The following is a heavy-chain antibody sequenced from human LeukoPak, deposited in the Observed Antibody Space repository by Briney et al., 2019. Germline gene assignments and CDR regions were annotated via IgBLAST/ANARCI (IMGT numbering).Heavy chain of an antibody. CDR1: GGTFSSYA. CDR3: ARDGVPYYGDYAYFAS. J-gene: IGHJ4*02. Sequence: SVKVSCKASGGTFSSYAISWVRQAPGQGLEWMGRIIPIFGTANYAQKFQGRVTITTDESTSTAYMELSSLRSADTAVYSCARDGVPYYGDYAYFASWAQGTLVTVSS. D-gene: IGHD4-17*01. V-gene: IGHV1-69*05. CDR2: IIPIFGTA.